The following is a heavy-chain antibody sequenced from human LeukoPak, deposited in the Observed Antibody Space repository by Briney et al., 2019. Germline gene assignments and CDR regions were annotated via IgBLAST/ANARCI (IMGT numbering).Heavy chain of an antibody. CDR2: INPNSGGT. D-gene: IGHD4-23*01. Sequence: GASVKVSCKASGYTFTSYYMHWVRQAPGQGLEWMGWINPNSGGTNYAQKFQGRVTMTRNTSISTAYMELSRLRSDDTAVYYCARGDYGGNFVYVDYWGQGTLVTVSS. CDR1: GYTFTSYY. V-gene: IGHV1-2*02. J-gene: IGHJ4*02. CDR3: ARGDYGGNFVYVDY.